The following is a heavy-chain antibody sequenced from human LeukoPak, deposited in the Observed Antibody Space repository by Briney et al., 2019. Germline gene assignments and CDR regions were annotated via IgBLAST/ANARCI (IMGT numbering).Heavy chain of an antibody. V-gene: IGHV3-53*01. CDR1: GFSVSTNY. Sequence: GGSLRLSCAASGFSVSTNYMNGVRQAPGKGLEWVSILYSGSSTYYADSVEGRFIVSRDSSKNTLSLQMNDPRAEDTAVYYCARVGDHFHWYLGLWGRGTLVTVSS. CDR3: ARVGDHFHWYLGL. J-gene: IGHJ2*01. D-gene: IGHD3-3*02. CDR2: LYSGSST.